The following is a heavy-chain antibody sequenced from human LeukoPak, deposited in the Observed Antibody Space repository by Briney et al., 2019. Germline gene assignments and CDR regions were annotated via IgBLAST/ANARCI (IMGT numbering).Heavy chain of an antibody. CDR1: GGTFSSYA. J-gene: IGHJ6*03. Sequence: SVKVSCTASGGTFSSYAISWVRQAPGQGLEWMGGIIPIFGTANYAQKFQGRVTITTDESTSTAYMELSSLRSEDTAVYYCARYDYVWGSYRPRPYYMDVWGKGTTVTVSS. CDR3: ARYDYVWGSYRPRPYYMDV. V-gene: IGHV1-69*05. CDR2: IIPIFGTA. D-gene: IGHD3-16*02.